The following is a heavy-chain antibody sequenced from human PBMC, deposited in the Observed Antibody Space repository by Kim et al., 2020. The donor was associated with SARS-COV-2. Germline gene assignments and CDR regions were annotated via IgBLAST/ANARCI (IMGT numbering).Heavy chain of an antibody. D-gene: IGHD1-26*01. Sequence: KHLADSEQGRFTISRDNSKNTVYLEMKSLRVEDTAVYYCATIEGAYEAFDMWGQGTLVTV. V-gene: IGHV3-33*03. CDR2: K. J-gene: IGHJ3*02. CDR3: ATIEGAYEAFDM.